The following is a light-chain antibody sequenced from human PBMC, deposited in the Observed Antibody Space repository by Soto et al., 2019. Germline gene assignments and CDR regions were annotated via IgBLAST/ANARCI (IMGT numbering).Light chain of an antibody. CDR2: SAS. J-gene: IGKJ2*01. V-gene: IGKV1-39*01. CDR1: QSISKY. Sequence: DIQMTQSPSSLSASEGDRVTITCRPSQSISKYLNWYRQKPGKAPKLLISSASILQSGVPSRFSGSQSGTDFTLTISSLQPEDFATYYCQQGYSAPYTFGQGTKVEI. CDR3: QQGYSAPYT.